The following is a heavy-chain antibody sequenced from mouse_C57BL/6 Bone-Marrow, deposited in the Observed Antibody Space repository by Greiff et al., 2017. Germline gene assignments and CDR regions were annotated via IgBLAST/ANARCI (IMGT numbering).Heavy chain of an antibody. Sequence: VQLQQSGAELVRPGASVKLSCTASGFNIKDDYMNWVKQRPGQGLEWIGWIDPGNGDTEYASKFQGKATITAETSSNTAYLQLSSLTSEDTAVYYCTTTAHYFDYWGQGTTLTVSS. CDR2: IDPGNGDT. CDR3: TTTAHYFDY. D-gene: IGHD1-2*01. V-gene: IGHV14-4*01. J-gene: IGHJ2*01. CDR1: GFNIKDDY.